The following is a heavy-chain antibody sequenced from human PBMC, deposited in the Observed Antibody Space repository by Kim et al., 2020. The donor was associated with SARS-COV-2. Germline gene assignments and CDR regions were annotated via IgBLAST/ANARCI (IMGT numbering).Heavy chain of an antibody. J-gene: IGHJ4*02. V-gene: IGHV1-69*13. CDR2: IIPIFGTA. CDR1: GGTFSSYA. CDR3: ARDRGYYDILTGYSEGIVLWESGYFDY. D-gene: IGHD3-9*01. Sequence: SVNVSCKASGGTFSSYAISWVRQAPGQGLEWMGGIIPIFGTANYAQKFQGRVTITADESTSTAYMELSSLRSEDTAVYYCARDRGYYDILTGYSEGIVLWESGYFDYWGQGTLVTVSS.